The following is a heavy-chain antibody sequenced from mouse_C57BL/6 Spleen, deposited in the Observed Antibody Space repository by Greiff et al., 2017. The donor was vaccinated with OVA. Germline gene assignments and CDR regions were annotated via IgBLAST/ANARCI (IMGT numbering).Heavy chain of an antibody. V-gene: IGHV5-4*01. CDR2: ISDGGSYT. CDR3: ARLPPSSYWYFDV. Sequence: EVQVVESGGGLVKPGGSLKLSCAASGFTFSSYAMSWVRQTPEKRLEWVATISDGGSYTYYPDNVKGRFTISRDNAKNNLYLQMSHLKSGTTAMYYCARLPPSSYWYFDVWGTGTTVTVSS. D-gene: IGHD2-10*02. CDR1: GFTFSSYA. J-gene: IGHJ1*03.